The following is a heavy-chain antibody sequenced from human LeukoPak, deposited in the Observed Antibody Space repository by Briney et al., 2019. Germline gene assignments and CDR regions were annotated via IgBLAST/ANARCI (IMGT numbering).Heavy chain of an antibody. CDR1: GFTFSSYA. D-gene: IGHD6-13*01. CDR2: ISYDGSNK. Sequence: GRSLRLSCAASGFTFSSYAMHWVRQAPGKGLEWVAVISYDGSNKYYADSVKGRFTISRDNSKNTLYLQVNSLRAEDTAVYYCARDRTGIAGDAFDIWGQGAMVTVSS. J-gene: IGHJ3*02. CDR3: ARDRTGIAGDAFDI. V-gene: IGHV3-30-3*01.